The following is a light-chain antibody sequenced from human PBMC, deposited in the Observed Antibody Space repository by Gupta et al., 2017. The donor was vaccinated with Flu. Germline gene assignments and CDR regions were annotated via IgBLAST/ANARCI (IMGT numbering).Light chain of an antibody. CDR3: QSYDSSLSGYV. CDR2: ANR. CDR1: SSNIGAGYD. Sequence: SSNIGAGYDVHWYQQLPGTAPKLLIYANRNRPSGVPDRFPGSKSGTSASLAITGLQAEDEADYYCQSYDSSLSGYVFGTATKVTVL. V-gene: IGLV1-40*01. J-gene: IGLJ1*01.